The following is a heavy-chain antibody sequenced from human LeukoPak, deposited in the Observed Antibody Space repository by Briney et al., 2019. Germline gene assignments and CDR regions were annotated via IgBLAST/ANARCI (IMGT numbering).Heavy chain of an antibody. V-gene: IGHV4-30-2*01. CDR3: ARLVAATGNFDD. CDR1: GGSISSGCYS. D-gene: IGHD6-13*01. CDR2: IYRSGST. Sequence: SETLSLTCAVSGGSISSGCYSWIRHRPPPGQGLVWIGYIYRSGSTYYNPSLKSRVTISVDRSKNQFSLKLSSVTAADTAVYYCARLVAATGNFDDWGQGTLVTVSS. J-gene: IGHJ4*02.